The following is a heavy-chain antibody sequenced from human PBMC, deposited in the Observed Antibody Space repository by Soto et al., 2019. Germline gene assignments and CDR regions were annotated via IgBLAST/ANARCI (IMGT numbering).Heavy chain of an antibody. CDR3: ARSGITMVRDPDAFDI. CDR2: ISSSSSNT. D-gene: IGHD3-10*01. CDR1: GFTFSSYA. V-gene: IGHV3-23*01. Sequence: PGESLKISCAASGFTFSSYAMSWVRQAPGKGLEWVSVISSSSSNTYYADSVKGRFTISRDNSKNTLYLQMNSLRAEDTAVYYCARSGITMVRDPDAFDIWGQGTMVTVSS. J-gene: IGHJ3*02.